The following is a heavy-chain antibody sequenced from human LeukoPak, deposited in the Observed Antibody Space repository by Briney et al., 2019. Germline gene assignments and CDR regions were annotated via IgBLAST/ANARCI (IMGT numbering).Heavy chain of an antibody. V-gene: IGHV1-18*01. CDR3: ARDFSNTSGFKVVVDF. J-gene: IGHJ4*02. CDR1: GFTFTHYG. Sequence: ASVRVSYKASGFTFTHYGIGWLRQAPGQGLEWMGWIIAYNGDTKYAQNFQGRLTMTTDTSTSTAYMELRSLTSDDTAVYYCARDFSNTSGFKVVVDFWGQGTQVTVSS. CDR2: IIAYNGDT. D-gene: IGHD3-22*01.